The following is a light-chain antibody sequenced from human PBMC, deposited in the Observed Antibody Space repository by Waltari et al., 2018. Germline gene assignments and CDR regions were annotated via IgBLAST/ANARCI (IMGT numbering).Light chain of an antibody. CDR3: CSYAGSFTLI. J-gene: IGLJ2*01. V-gene: IGLV2-23*01. Sequence: QSALTQPASVSGSPGPSITTPCPGTSRDVGSYNLFSWYQEHPGKAPKLMIYEDSKRPSGVSNRFSGSKTGNTASLTISGLQAEDEADYYCCSYAGSFTLIFGGGTKLTVL. CDR1: SRDVGSYNL. CDR2: EDS.